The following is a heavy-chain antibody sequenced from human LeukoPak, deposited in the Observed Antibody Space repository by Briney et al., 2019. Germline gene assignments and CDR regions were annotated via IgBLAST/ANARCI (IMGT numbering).Heavy chain of an antibody. D-gene: IGHD6-25*01. CDR1: GLTSRMAG. CDR2: IKADGSEK. Sequence: PGGSLRLSCALSGLTSRMAGMGGVPSAPGGGGEWVANIKADGSEKYDVDSVKGRFTISRDNPKNSLYLEMNSLRAEDMPLHFCATLRWYGSAWNSYFDLWGRGTLVTVSS. J-gene: IGHJ2*01. V-gene: IGHV3-7*01. CDR3: ATLRWYGSAWNSYFDL.